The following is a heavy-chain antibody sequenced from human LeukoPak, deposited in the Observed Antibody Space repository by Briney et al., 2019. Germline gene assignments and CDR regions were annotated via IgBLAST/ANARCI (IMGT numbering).Heavy chain of an antibody. CDR3: ARDSGTTGEVKFDP. J-gene: IGHJ5*02. V-gene: IGHV4-34*01. CDR1: IDSFTNYY. Sequence: PSETLSLTCAVYIDSFTNYYWNWIRQTPGKGLGWIGEVNDSGGTNINPSLRSRVILSVDTSKNQFSLKLSSVTAADTAVYYCARDSGTTGEVKFDPWGQGTLVTVSS. CDR2: VNDSGGT. D-gene: IGHD3-10*01.